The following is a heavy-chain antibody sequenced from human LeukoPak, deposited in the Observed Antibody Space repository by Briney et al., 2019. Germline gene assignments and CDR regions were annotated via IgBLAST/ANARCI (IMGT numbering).Heavy chain of an antibody. J-gene: IGHJ5*02. D-gene: IGHD6-13*01. V-gene: IGHV4-39*01. CDR2: IYYSGST. CDR1: GGSISSGGYY. Sequence: SETLSLTCTVSGGSISSGGYYWSWIRQHPGKGLEWIGSIYYSGSTYYNPSLKSRVTISVDTSKNQFSLKLSSVTAADTAVYYCARRLIAAAGTRPVGWFDPWGQGTLVTVSS. CDR3: ARRLIAAAGTRPVGWFDP.